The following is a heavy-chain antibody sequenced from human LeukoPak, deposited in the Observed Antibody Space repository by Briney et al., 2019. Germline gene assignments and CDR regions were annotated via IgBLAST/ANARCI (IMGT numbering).Heavy chain of an antibody. CDR2: ISYDESNK. V-gene: IGHV3-30*14. CDR3: ARRAGGYSHPYDY. J-gene: IGHJ4*02. CDR1: GFTFSTYA. D-gene: IGHD4-23*01. Sequence: GGSLRLSCAASGFTFSTYAMHWVRQAPGKGLEWVAVISYDESNKYYADSVKGRFTISRDNSKNTLYLQMNSLRAEDTAVYYCARRAGGYSHPYDYWGQGILVTVSS.